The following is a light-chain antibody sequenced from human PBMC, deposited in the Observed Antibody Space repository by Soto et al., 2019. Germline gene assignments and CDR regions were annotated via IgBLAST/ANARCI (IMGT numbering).Light chain of an antibody. Sequence: QSALTQPASVSGSPGQSITISCTGTSSDVGSYNLVSWYQQHPGKAPKLMIYEDSKRPSGVSNRFFGSKSGNTASLTISALQAEDEADYFCCSYARGSTLVFGGGTKLTVL. J-gene: IGLJ3*02. CDR2: EDS. V-gene: IGLV2-23*01. CDR1: SSDVGSYNL. CDR3: CSYARGSTLV.